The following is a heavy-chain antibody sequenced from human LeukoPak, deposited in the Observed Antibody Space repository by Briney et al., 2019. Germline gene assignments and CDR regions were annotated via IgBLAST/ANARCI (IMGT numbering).Heavy chain of an antibody. J-gene: IGHJ4*02. D-gene: IGHD3-22*01. CDR1: GFTFSSYG. CDR2: IYSGGNT. V-gene: IGHV3-53*01. Sequence: GGSLRLSCAASGFTFSSYGMSWVRQAPGKGLEWVSFIYSGGNTYYADSVKGRFTISRDNSKNTVHLQMNSLRAEDTAMYYCARRAGDYSHPYDYWGQGTLVTVSS. CDR3: ARRAGDYSHPYDY.